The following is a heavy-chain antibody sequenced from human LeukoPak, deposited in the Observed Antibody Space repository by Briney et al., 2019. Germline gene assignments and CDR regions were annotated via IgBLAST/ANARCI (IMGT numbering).Heavy chain of an antibody. J-gene: IGHJ6*02. V-gene: IGHV3-74*01. CDR2: IKTDGSTT. Sequence: GGSLRLSCAASGLTFSNYWMHWVRQAPGEGLVWVSHIKTDGSTTAYADSVKGRFTISRDNAKNTLFLQMSSLTAEDAAVYYCARGGYCSGGSCYGTDYGMDVWGQGATVTVSS. CDR3: ARGGYCSGGSCYGTDYGMDV. CDR1: GLTFSNYW. D-gene: IGHD2-15*01.